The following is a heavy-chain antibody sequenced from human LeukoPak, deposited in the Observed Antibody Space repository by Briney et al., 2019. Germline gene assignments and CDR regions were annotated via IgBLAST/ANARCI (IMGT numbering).Heavy chain of an antibody. CDR3: AKGPQWSDAFDI. D-gene: IGHD2-15*01. CDR1: GFTFSSYA. J-gene: IGHJ3*02. V-gene: IGHV3-23*01. CDR2: ISGSGGST. Sequence: QAGGSLRLSCAASGFTFSSYAMSWVRQAPGKGLEWVSAISGSGGSTYYADSVKGRFTISRDNSKNTLYLQMNSLRAEDTAVYYCAKGPQWSDAFDIWGQGTMVTVSS.